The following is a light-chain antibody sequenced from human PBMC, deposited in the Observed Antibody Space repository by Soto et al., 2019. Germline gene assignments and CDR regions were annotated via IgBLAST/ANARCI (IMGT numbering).Light chain of an antibody. Sequence: IQMTQSPSAMSASVGDRFTITCRASQDISNYLAWFQQKPGKVPKRLISVASSQQSGVPSRFGGSGSGTEFTLTISSLQSEDFAVYYCQKYNNWPGKFGQGTKVDIK. V-gene: IGKV1-17*03. CDR2: VAS. CDR3: QKYNNWPGK. CDR1: QDISNY. J-gene: IGKJ1*01.